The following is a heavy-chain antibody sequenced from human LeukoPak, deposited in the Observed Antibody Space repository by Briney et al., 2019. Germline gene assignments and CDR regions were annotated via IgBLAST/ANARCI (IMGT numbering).Heavy chain of an antibody. V-gene: IGHV1-46*01. CDR3: ARVRDGYNDAYDI. J-gene: IGHJ3*02. CDR1: GYSFTSYN. Sequence: GASVKVSCKTSGYSFTSYNLHWVRQAAGQRLEWMGLIKPSDGNTYYAQQFQGRVTMTRDTSTSTVYMEVSSLKSEDTAIYYCARVRDGYNDAYDIWGQGTMVTVTS. D-gene: IGHD5-24*01. CDR2: IKPSDGNT.